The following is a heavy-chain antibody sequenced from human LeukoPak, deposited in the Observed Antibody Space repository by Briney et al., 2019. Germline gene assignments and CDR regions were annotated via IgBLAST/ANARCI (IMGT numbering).Heavy chain of an antibody. CDR3: ARVGTMVRGVIIFDY. CDR1: GGTFSSYA. V-gene: IGHV1-8*02. D-gene: IGHD3-10*01. J-gene: IGHJ4*02. CDR2: MNPNSGNT. Sequence: GSSVKVSCKASGGTFSSYAISWVRQAPGQGLEWMGWMNPNSGNTGYAQKFQGRVTMTRNTSISTAYMELSSLRSEDTAVYYCARVGTMVRGVIIFDYWGQGTLVTVSS.